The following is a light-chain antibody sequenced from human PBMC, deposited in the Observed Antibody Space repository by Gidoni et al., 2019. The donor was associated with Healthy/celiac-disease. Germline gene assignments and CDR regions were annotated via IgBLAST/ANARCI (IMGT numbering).Light chain of an antibody. CDR3: QQYGSSPPRFT. Sequence: IVLTQSPGTLSLSPGERATLPCRASQSVSSSYLAWYQQNPGQAPRLLIYGASSRATGIPDRFSGSGSGTDFTLTISRLEREDVAVYYCQQYGSSPPRFTFXPXTKVDIK. CDR1: QSVSSSY. V-gene: IGKV3-20*01. J-gene: IGKJ3*01. CDR2: GAS.